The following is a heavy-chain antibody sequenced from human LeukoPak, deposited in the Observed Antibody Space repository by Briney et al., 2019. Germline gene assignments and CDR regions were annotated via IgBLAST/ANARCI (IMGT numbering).Heavy chain of an antibody. CDR1: GFTFSNYW. CDR2: IDANAKTT. Sequence: GGSLRLSRAASGFTFSNYWLHWVRQAPGKGLVWVSRIDANAKTTSYADSVKGRFTISTDNAKKTLYLQMNSLRVEDTAVYYCLTVVETTIAAFDIWGQGTMVTVSS. CDR3: LTVVETTIAAFDI. D-gene: IGHD1-26*01. V-gene: IGHV3-74*01. J-gene: IGHJ3*02.